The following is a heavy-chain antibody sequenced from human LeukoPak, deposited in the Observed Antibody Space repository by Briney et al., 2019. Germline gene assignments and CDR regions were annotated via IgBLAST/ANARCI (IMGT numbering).Heavy chain of an antibody. V-gene: IGHV3-20*04. J-gene: IGHJ6*03. CDR2: INWNGGST. Sequence: PGGSLRLSCAASGFTFDDYGMSWVRQAPGKGLERVSGINWNGGSTGYADSVKGRFTISRENAKNSLYLQMKSLRAEDTALYYCARDASGGYVYYYYYMDVWGKGTTVTVSS. CDR1: GFTFDDYG. D-gene: IGHD2-15*01. CDR3: ARDASGGYVYYYYYMDV.